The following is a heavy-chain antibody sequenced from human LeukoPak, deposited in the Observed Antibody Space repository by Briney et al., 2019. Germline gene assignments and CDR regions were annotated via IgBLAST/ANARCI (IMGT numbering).Heavy chain of an antibody. CDR1: GYTFTCYG. CDR2: ISAYNGNT. Sequence: ASVKVSCKASGYTFTCYGISWVRQAPGQGLEWMGWISAYNGNTNYAQKLQGRVTMTTDTSTSTAYMELRSLRSDDTAVYYCARERGPSQYFPFDYWGQGTLVTVSS. J-gene: IGHJ4*02. D-gene: IGHD2/OR15-2a*01. CDR3: ARERGPSQYFPFDY. V-gene: IGHV1-18*04.